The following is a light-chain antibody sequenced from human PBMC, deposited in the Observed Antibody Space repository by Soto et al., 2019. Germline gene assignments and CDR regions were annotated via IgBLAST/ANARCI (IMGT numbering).Light chain of an antibody. J-gene: IGLJ2*01. CDR2: EVS. CDR3: SSYTSSSTV. CDR1: SSDVGGYNY. V-gene: IGLV2-14*01. Sequence: QSVLTQPASVSGSPGQSITISCTGTSSDVGGYNYVSWYQQHPGKAPKLMIYEVSNRPSGVSNRFSGSKSGNTASLTISGLQGEDEADYYCSSYTSSSTVFGGGTKVTVL.